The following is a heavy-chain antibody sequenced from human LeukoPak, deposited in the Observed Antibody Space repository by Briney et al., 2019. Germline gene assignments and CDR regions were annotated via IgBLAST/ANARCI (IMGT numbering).Heavy chain of an antibody. CDR1: GGSISSGGYY. CDR2: IYYSGST. CDR3: ARWGMGYYFDY. Sequence: SETLSLTCTVSGGSISSGGYYWSWIRQHPGKGLEWIGYIYYSGSTYYTPSLKSRVTISVDTSKNQFSLKLSSVTAADTAVYYCARWGMGYYFDYWGQGTLVTVSS. D-gene: IGHD3-16*01. J-gene: IGHJ4*02. V-gene: IGHV4-31*03.